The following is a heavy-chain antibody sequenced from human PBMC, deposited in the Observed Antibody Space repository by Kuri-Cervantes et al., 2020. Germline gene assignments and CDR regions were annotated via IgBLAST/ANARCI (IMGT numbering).Heavy chain of an antibody. CDR2: ISSSSSYI. V-gene: IGHV3-21*01. CDR1: GFTFSSYS. CDR3: ARDLNYDYVWESPGDAFDI. Sequence: GESLKISCAASGFTFSSYSMNWVRQAPGKGLEWVSSISSSSSYIYYADSVKGRFTISRDNAKNSLYLQMNSLRAEDTAVYYCARDLNYDYVWESPGDAFDIWGQGTMVTVSS. J-gene: IGHJ3*02. D-gene: IGHD3-16*01.